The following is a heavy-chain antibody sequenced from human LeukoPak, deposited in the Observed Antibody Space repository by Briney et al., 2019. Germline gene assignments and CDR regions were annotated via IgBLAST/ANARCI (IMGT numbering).Heavy chain of an antibody. Sequence: GESLTLSCAASGFTFSRYWMHWLRQAPGKGLVWVSRISTDGSRTSYADSVKGRFTISRDNGKNTLYLQMNSLRAEDTAVYYCASYLTSIPSGMDVWGQGTTVTVSS. J-gene: IGHJ6*02. V-gene: IGHV3-74*01. D-gene: IGHD2/OR15-2a*01. CDR1: GFTFSRYW. CDR3: ASYLTSIPSGMDV. CDR2: ISTDGSRT.